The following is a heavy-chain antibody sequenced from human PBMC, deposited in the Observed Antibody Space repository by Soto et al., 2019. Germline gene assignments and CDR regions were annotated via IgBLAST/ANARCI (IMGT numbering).Heavy chain of an antibody. CDR2: IIPIFGTA. J-gene: IGHJ6*02. D-gene: IGHD3-10*01. V-gene: IGHV1-69*01. CDR1: GGTFSSYA. CDR3: ARAPSFRGAKLYYAYGMDV. Sequence: QVQRVQSGAEVKKPGSSVKVSCKASGGTFSSYAISWVRQAPGQGLEWMGGIIPIFGTANYAQKLQGRVTITADESASTAYMGRRSLRSEDTAVYYCARAPSFRGAKLYYAYGMDVWCHGTTVTVSS.